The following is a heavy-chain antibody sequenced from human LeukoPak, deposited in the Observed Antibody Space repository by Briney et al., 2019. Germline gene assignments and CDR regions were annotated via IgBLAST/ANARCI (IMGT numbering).Heavy chain of an antibody. Sequence: PGGSLRLSCAASGFTFSTHSMYWVRQAPGKGLEWVSSISASSNFIHYAESVRGRFTISRDNAKNSLYLQMNSLEAQDTAVYYCARPATGYCSSAGCHWDSWGQGTLVTVSS. V-gene: IGHV3-21*01. J-gene: IGHJ4*02. CDR1: GFTFSTHS. CDR2: ISASSNFI. D-gene: IGHD2-2*01. CDR3: ARPATGYCSSAGCHWDS.